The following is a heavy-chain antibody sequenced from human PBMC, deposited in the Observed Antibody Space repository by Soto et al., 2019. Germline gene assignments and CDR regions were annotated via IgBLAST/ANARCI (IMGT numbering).Heavy chain of an antibody. CDR2: IIPIFGTA. CDR3: ARAWTGGSSSWYGVRVFGI. V-gene: IGHV1-69*13. J-gene: IGHJ3*02. D-gene: IGHD6-13*01. Sequence: GASVKVSCKASGGTFSSYAISWVRQAPGQGLEWMGGIIPIFGTANYAQKFQGRVTITADESTSTAYMELSSLRSEDTAVYYCARAWTGGSSSWYGVRVFGIWGQGTMVSVS. CDR1: GGTFSSYA.